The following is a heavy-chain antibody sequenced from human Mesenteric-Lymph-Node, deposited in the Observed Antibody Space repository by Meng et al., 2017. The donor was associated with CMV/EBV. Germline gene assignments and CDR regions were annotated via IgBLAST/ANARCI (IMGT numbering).Heavy chain of an antibody. D-gene: IGHD6-13*01. Sequence: GSLKISCAASGFTFSSYAMSWVRQAPGKGLEWVSAISGSGGSTYYADSVKGRFTISRDNSKNTLYLQMNSLRAEDTALYYCARAAGTSPIWEFDYWGQGTLVTVSS. J-gene: IGHJ4*02. CDR3: ARAAGTSPIWEFDY. V-gene: IGHV3-23*01. CDR2: ISGSGGST. CDR1: GFTFSSYA.